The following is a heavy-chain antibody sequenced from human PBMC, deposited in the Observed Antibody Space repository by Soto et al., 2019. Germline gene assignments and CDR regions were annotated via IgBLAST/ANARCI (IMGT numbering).Heavy chain of an antibody. CDR1: GYTFTNYY. CDR2: IDGDSGDT. D-gene: IGHD1-26*01. J-gene: IGHJ6*02. CDR3: ARTPNSGRAGVYGMDG. V-gene: IGHV1-2*02. Sequence: QVQLVQSGAEVKKPGASVKVSCKASGYTFTNYYIHWVRQAPGQGLEWMGWIDGDSGDTKDAQTFXGXGXMXWDTSVNTAYRERSRLTSDDTAVYYGARTPNSGRAGVYGMDGWGQGTTVTVSS.